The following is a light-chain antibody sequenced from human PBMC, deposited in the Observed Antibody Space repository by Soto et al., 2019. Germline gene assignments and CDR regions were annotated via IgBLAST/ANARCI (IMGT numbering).Light chain of an antibody. CDR1: QTINSK. CDR3: QQYNNWPYT. Sequence: EIMMTQSPATLSVSPGERATLSCRASQTINSKLAWYQQKPGQAPRLLFYAASTRTTGDPARFSGSGSGTGFTLTISSLQSEDFAIYYCQQYNNWPYTFGQGTKLEIK. V-gene: IGKV3-15*01. CDR2: AAS. J-gene: IGKJ2*01.